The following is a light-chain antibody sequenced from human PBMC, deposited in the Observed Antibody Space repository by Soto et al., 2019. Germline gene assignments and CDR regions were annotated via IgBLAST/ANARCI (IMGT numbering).Light chain of an antibody. CDR2: WAS. J-gene: IGKJ2*01. V-gene: IGKV4-1*01. Sequence: DIVMTQSPDSLAVSLGERATINCKSSQSILYRLNNKNFLAWYQQKPGQPPKLLIYWASTRESGVPDRFSGSDSGTDFTLTISSLQAEDVAVYYCHQYYSAPYTFGQGPKLEIK. CDR3: HQYYSAPYT. CDR1: QSILYRLNNKNF.